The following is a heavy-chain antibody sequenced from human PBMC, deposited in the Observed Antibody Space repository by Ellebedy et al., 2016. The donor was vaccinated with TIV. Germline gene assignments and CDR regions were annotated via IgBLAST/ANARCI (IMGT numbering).Heavy chain of an antibody. CDR2: IPDDGSNE. V-gene: IGHV3-30*02. CDR1: GFTFSAYG. CDR3: AKGKELVVNYGMDV. Sequence: GESLKISCGASGFTFSAYGMHWVRQAPGEGLEWVSFIPDDGSNEYYADSVKGRFTISRDNSKHTLYLQMNSLRAEDTAVYYCAKGKELVVNYGMDVWGPGTTVTVSS. J-gene: IGHJ6*02. D-gene: IGHD3-22*01.